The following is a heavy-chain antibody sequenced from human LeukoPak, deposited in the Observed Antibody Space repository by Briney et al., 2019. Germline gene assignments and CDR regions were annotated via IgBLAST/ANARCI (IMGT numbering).Heavy chain of an antibody. CDR2: ISSGSTYL. CDR1: GFTLSNYW. V-gene: IGHV3-21*01. CDR3: AKSNRAVMAMMDV. D-gene: IGHD3-16*01. J-gene: IGHJ6*04. Sequence: PGGSLRLSCEASGFTLSNYWMHWVRQARGKGLVLVSSISSGSTYLYYADSVKVRFTISRDNAKTSLYLQMNSLRAEDTAVYFCAKSNRAVMAMMDVWVKGTTVTVSS.